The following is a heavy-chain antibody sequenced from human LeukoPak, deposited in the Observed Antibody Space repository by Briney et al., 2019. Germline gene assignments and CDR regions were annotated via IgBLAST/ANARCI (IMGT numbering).Heavy chain of an antibody. CDR2: ISSSSSYI. Sequence: GGSLRLSCAASGFTFSSYSMNWVRQAPGKGLEWVSSISSSSSYIYYADSVKGRFTISRDNAKNSLYLQMNSLRAEDTAVYYCARAFLGVRGVIITKIDYWGQGTLVTVSS. D-gene: IGHD3-10*01. CDR3: ARAFLGVRGVIITKIDY. CDR1: GFTFSSYS. V-gene: IGHV3-21*01. J-gene: IGHJ4*02.